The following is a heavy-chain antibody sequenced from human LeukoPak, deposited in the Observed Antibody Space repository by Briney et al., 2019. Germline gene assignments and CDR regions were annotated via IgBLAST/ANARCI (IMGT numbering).Heavy chain of an antibody. CDR3: ARSAYYYGSGIHGWFDP. V-gene: IGHV1-69*13. CDR2: IIPIFGTA. CDR1: GGTFSSYA. D-gene: IGHD3-10*01. J-gene: IGHJ5*02. Sequence: ASVKVSCKASGGTFSSYAISWVRQAPGQGLEWMGGIIPIFGTANYAQKFQGRVTITADESTSTAYMELSSLRSEDTAVYYCARSAYYYGSGIHGWFDPWGQGTLVTVSS.